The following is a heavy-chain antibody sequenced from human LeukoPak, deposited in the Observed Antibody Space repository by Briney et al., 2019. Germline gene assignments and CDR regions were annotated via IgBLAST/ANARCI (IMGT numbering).Heavy chain of an antibody. J-gene: IGHJ6*03. CDR3: ARVGVRQQLPDYYYYYMDV. Sequence: PGGSLRLSCAASGFTFSSYWMSWVRQAPGKGLEWVANIRQDGSEKYYVASVRGRFTISRDNAKNSLYLQMNSLRAEDTAVYYCARVGVRQQLPDYYYYYMDVWGKGTTVTISS. CDR2: IRQDGSEK. D-gene: IGHD6-13*01. CDR1: GFTFSSYW. V-gene: IGHV3-7*01.